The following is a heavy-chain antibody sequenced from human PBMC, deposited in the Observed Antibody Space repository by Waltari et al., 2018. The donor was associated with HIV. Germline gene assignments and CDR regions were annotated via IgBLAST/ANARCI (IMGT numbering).Heavy chain of an antibody. Sequence: QVQLQESGPGLVKPSETLSLTCTVSGGSISSYYWCWIRQPPGKGLEWIGYIYYSGSTNYNPSLKSRVTISVDTSKNQFSLKLSSVTAADTAVYYCARFIVVVTATAGWFDPWGQGTLVTVSS. V-gene: IGHV4-59*01. CDR2: IYYSGST. CDR3: ARFIVVVTATAGWFDP. CDR1: GGSISSYY. J-gene: IGHJ5*02. D-gene: IGHD2-21*02.